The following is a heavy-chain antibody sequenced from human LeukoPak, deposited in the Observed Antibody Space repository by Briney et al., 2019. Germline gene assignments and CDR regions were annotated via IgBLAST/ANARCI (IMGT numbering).Heavy chain of an antibody. CDR3: ARVRYYYGSGSYFTSRDPPAEFDY. V-gene: IGHV1-46*01. Sequence: ASVKLSCNASGYTFTSYYMHWVRHAPGQGLEWMGIINPSGGSTSYAQKFQGRVTMTRDMSTSTVYMELSSLRSEDTAVYYCARVRYYYGSGSYFTSRDPPAEFDYWGQGTLVTVSS. D-gene: IGHD3-10*01. J-gene: IGHJ4*02. CDR1: GYTFTSYY. CDR2: INPSGGST.